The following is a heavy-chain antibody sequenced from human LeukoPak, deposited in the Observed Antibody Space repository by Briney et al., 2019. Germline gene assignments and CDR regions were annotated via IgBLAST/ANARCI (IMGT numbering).Heavy chain of an antibody. J-gene: IGHJ4*02. V-gene: IGHV3-21*01. CDR2: ISSSSSYI. CDR3: ARDPDIVVVPAAIEGFDY. Sequence: GGSLRLSCAASGFTFSSYSMNWVRQAPGKGLEWVSSISSSSSYIYYADSVKGRFTISRDNAKNSLYLQMNSPRAEDTAVYYCARDPDIVVVPAAIEGFDYWGQGTLVTVSS. CDR1: GFTFSSYS. D-gene: IGHD2-2*02.